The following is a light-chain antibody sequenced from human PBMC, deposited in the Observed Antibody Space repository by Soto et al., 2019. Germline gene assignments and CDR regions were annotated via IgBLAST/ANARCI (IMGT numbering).Light chain of an antibody. V-gene: IGKV1-33*01. J-gene: IGKJ5*01. CDR3: QQYENLPT. CDR1: QTISSW. Sequence: IPMTQSPSTQSGSVGDRVPITCRASQTISSWLAWYQQKPGRAPKLLIYDASNLEAGVPSRFRGSGSGTDFTFTISRLQPEDIATYYCQQYENLPTFGQGTRLEI. CDR2: DAS.